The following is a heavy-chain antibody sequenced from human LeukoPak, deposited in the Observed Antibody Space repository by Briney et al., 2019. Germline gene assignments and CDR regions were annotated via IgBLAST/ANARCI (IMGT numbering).Heavy chain of an antibody. CDR1: GFTFSFYS. CDR2: ISDNNKYI. V-gene: IGHV3-21*01. J-gene: IGHJ1*01. D-gene: IGHD2-2*01. CDR3: ATYSSSNGREFQY. Sequence: GGSLRLSCAASGFTFSFYSMNWVRQAPGKGLEWVSTISDNNKYIYYTDSVKGRFTISRDNAKNALYLQMNSLRAEDTAVYYCATYSSSNGREFQYWGQGTLVTVSS.